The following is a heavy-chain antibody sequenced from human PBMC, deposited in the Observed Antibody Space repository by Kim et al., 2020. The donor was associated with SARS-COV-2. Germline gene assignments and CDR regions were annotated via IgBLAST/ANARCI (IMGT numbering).Heavy chain of an antibody. Sequence: NYAQMFQGRVTITADKSTSTAYMDLSSLTSYDMAIYYCARDVREVGAFDIWGQGTLVTVSS. CDR3: ARDVREVGAFDI. V-gene: IGHV1-69*04. J-gene: IGHJ3*02.